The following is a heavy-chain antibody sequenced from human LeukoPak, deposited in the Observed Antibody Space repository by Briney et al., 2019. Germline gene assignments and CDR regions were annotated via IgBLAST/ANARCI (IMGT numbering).Heavy chain of an antibody. D-gene: IGHD3-10*01. J-gene: IGHJ4*02. CDR3: AKEGPVRGVVDY. Sequence: GGSLRLSCVASGITFSNYGMHWVRQAPGKGLEWVAGIWYDGSNKNYVDSVKGRFTISRDNSKNTLFLEMNSLRVEDTAVYFCAKEGPVRGVVDYWGQGTLVTVSS. CDR1: GITFSNYG. CDR2: IWYDGSNK. V-gene: IGHV3-33*06.